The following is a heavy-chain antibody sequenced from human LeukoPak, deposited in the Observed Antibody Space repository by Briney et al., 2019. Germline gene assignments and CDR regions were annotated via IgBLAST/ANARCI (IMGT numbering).Heavy chain of an antibody. CDR2: IRGSGDT. V-gene: IGHV3-66*01. CDR3: ARDRAAAQDWVEFDP. J-gene: IGHJ5*02. D-gene: IGHD2-15*01. CDR1: GFRASDYY. Sequence: GGSLRLSCAVSGFRASDYYMSWVRQAPGKGLEWVALIRGSGDTFYGDSVKGRFTISRDDSKNTVYLRMNSLRVEDTAVYFCARDRAAAQDWVEFDPWGQGTLVTVSS.